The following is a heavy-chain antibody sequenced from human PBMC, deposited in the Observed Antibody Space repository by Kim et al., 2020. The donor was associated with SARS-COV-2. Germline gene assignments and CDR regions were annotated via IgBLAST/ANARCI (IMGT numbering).Heavy chain of an antibody. J-gene: IGHJ6*02. D-gene: IGHD5-12*01. CDR2: IIPIFGTA. CDR1: GGTFSSYA. CDR3: ARTEEMATRYYYYYGMDV. V-gene: IGHV1-69*13. Sequence: SVKVSCKASGGTFSSYAISWVRQAPGQGLEWMGGIIPIFGTANYAQKFQGRVTITADESTSTAYMELSSLRSEDTAVYYCARTEEMATRYYYYYGMDVWGQGTTVTVSS.